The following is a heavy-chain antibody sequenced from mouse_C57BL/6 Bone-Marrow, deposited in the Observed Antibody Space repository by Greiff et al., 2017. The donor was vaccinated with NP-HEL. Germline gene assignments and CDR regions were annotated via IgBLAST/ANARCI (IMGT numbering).Heavy chain of an antibody. D-gene: IGHD2-2*01. CDR3: ARGIYYGYEGYFDY. CDR1: GYTFTNYW. Sequence: QVQLQQSGAELVRPGTSVKLSCKASGYTFTNYWIGWAKQRPGHGLEWIGDIYPGGGYTNYNEKFKGKATLTADKSSSTAYMQFSSLTSEDSAVDYCARGIYYGYEGYFDYGGQGTTLTVTS. V-gene: IGHV1-63*01. CDR2: IYPGGGYT. J-gene: IGHJ2*01.